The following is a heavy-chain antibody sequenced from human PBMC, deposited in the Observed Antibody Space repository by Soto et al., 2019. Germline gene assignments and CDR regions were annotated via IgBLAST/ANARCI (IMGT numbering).Heavy chain of an antibody. Sequence: ASVTVSGKASGSAFTRYGISWVRQAPGHGLVWMGWISAYNGNTNNAQKLQGRVTMTTDTSTSTAYMELSSRRSDDTAVYYCARTAEGYCSSTSCSWSRNNWFDPWGHGTLVTVSS. CDR3: ARTAEGYCSSTSCSWSRNNWFDP. J-gene: IGHJ5*02. D-gene: IGHD2-2*01. CDR2: ISAYNGNT. CDR1: GSAFTRYG. V-gene: IGHV1-18*01.